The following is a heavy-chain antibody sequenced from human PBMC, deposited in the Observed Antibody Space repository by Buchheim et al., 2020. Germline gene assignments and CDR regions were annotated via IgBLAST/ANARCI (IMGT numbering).Heavy chain of an antibody. D-gene: IGHD3-10*01. J-gene: IGHJ5*02. V-gene: IGHV1-2*02. CDR2: INPNSGGT. CDR3: ARDGYYYGSGSYFRGEVLGVFDP. CDR1: GYTFTGYH. Sequence: QVQLVQSGAEVKKPGASVEVSCKASGYTFTGYHMHWVRQAPGQGLEWMGWINPNSGGTNYAQKFQGRVTMTRDTSISTAYMELSRLRSDDTAVYYCARDGYYYGSGSYFRGEVLGVFDPWGQGTL.